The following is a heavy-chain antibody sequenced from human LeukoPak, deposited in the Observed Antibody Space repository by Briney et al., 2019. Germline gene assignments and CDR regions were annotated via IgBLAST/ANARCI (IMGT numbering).Heavy chain of an antibody. D-gene: IGHD3-22*01. CDR2: FCSGGST. V-gene: IGHV3-53*01. CDR1: GFTVSSSY. Sequence: GGCLRLSCAASGFTVSSSYMSWVRQAPGKGLEWVSVFCSGGSTYYADSVKGRFTISRDTSKNTLYLQMNSLRAEDTAVYYCAKDQVTYYYDSSGSKVYWGQGTLVTVSS. J-gene: IGHJ4*02. CDR3: AKDQVTYYYDSSGSKVY.